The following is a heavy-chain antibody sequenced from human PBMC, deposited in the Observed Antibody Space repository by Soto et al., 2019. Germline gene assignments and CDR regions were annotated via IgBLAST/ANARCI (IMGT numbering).Heavy chain of an antibody. CDR3: TTGSVEGI. D-gene: IGHD2-15*01. J-gene: IGHJ6*02. V-gene: IGHV3-15*07. CDR2: IKTSAGAGAT. CDR1: GLSFNEAW. Sequence: EVQLVESAGGLVKPGGSLRLSCVASGLSFNEAWLNWVREAPGEGLEWVGRIKTSAGAGATDYAAPVQGRFTISRDDSKHALYLHMNSLRTEDTTVYYCTTGSVEGIWGQGTTVTVSS.